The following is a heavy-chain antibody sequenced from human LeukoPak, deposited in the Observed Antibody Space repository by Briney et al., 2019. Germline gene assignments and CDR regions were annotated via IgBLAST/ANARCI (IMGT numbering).Heavy chain of an antibody. CDR1: RHTFTHYA. CDR3: ARGLVLAARGWFDP. J-gene: IGHJ5*02. D-gene: IGHD2-15*01. Sequence: ASVTVSFLASRHTFTHYAMHSVRQAPADRLEWMGWIYAGNGKTKYSQRLQGRVTITRDTSASTDYMELRSLRSEDTAVYYCARGLVLAARGWFDPGGQGTLSPSPQ. CDR2: IYAGNGKT. V-gene: IGHV1-3*01.